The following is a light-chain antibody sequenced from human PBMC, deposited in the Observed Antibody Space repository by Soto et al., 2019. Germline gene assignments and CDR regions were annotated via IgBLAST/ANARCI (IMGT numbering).Light chain of an antibody. CDR2: DIT. CDR3: CSYTGSYNLGV. V-gene: IGLV2-11*01. CDR1: SSDVGGYGF. Sequence: QSVLTQPRSVSGSPGQSLTISCIGTSSDVGGYGFVSWYQQHPGKSPKLILYDITKRTSDVPDLFSGSKSGNSASLTISGLQAEDEADYFCCSYTGSYNLGVFGGGTKLTVL. J-gene: IGLJ3*02.